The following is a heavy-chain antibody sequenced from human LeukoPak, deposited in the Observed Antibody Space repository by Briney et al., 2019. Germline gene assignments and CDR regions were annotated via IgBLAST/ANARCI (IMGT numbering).Heavy chain of an antibody. CDR3: ARDLEGFAEYYMDV. V-gene: IGHV1-8*01. D-gene: IGHD3-3*01. J-gene: IGHJ6*03. CDR2: MNPNSGNT. CDR1: GYTFTSYD. Sequence: ASVKVSCKASGYTFTSYDINWVRQATGQGLEWMGWMNPNSGNTGYAQKFQGRVTMTRNTSISTAYMELSSLRSEDTAVYYCARDLEGFAEYYMDVWGKGTTVTVSS.